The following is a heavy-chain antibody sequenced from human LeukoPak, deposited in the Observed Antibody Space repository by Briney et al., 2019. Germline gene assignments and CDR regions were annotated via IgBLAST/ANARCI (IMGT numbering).Heavy chain of an antibody. D-gene: IGHD4-17*01. CDR3: AKSTTMRFHDY. CDR1: GFTFSYYA. J-gene: IGHJ4*02. Sequence: PGGSLSLSCAASGFTFSYYAMNWVRQTPGKGLECVSGISGGGVSTYYADSVKGRSTISRDNTKNKFYLQMNILGVEDTAIYYCAKSTTMRFHDYWGQGTLVTVSS. CDR2: ISGGGVST. V-gene: IGHV3-23*01.